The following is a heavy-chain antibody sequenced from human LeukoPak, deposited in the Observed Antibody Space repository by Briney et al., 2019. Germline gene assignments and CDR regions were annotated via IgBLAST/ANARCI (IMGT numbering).Heavy chain of an antibody. CDR3: VRDLDLGGYSSFEY. CDR2: IKSDGSSS. D-gene: IGHD4-23*01. Sequence: GGSLRLSCAASGFTFSSYFWMHWVRQAPGKGLVWVSRIKSDGSSSTYADSLKGRFTISRDSAKNSLYLQMNTLRAEDTAVYYCVRDLDLGGYSSFEYWGQGILVTVSS. J-gene: IGHJ4*02. CDR1: GFTFSSYFW. V-gene: IGHV3-74*01.